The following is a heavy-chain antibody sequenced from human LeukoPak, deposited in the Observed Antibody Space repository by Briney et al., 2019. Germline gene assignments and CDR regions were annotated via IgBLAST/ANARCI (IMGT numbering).Heavy chain of an antibody. J-gene: IGHJ4*02. Sequence: VGSLRLSCAASVFTFSNYSMNWVRQAPGKGLEWVSYITSSSTVYYAGSVKGRFTISRDNAKNSLFLQMNSLRAEDTAVYYCARDYCSGPKCYFIDYWGQGALVTVSS. D-gene: IGHD2-15*01. CDR3: ARDYCSGPKCYFIDY. CDR1: VFTFSNYS. CDR2: ITSSSTV. V-gene: IGHV3-48*04.